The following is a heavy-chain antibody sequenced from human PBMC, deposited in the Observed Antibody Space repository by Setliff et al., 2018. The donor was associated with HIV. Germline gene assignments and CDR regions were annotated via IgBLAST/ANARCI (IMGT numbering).Heavy chain of an antibody. CDR2: ISGSGGST. CDR1: GSTFSRYA. V-gene: IGHV3-23*01. J-gene: IGHJ5*02. CDR3: AKTDSSSWLNPYNWFDP. D-gene: IGHD6-13*01. Sequence: PGGSLRLSCAASGSTFSRYAVSWVRQAPGKGLEWVSSISGSGGSTYYAESVKGRFTISRDNSKNTLYLQMNRLRPEDTAVYYCAKTDSSSWLNPYNWFDPWGQGTLVTVSS.